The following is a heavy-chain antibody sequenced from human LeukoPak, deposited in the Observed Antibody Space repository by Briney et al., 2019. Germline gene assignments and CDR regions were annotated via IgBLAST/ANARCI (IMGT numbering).Heavy chain of an antibody. CDR2: IIPILGIA. V-gene: IGHV1-69*04. CDR3: AREYFVVVTAILNRFWFDP. Sequence: SVKVSCKASGGTFSSYAISWVRQAPGQGLEWMGRIIPILGIANYAQKFQGRVTITADKSTSTAYMELSSLRSEDTAVYYCAREYFVVVTAILNRFWFDPWGQGTLVTVSS. CDR1: GGTFSSYA. D-gene: IGHD2-21*02. J-gene: IGHJ5*02.